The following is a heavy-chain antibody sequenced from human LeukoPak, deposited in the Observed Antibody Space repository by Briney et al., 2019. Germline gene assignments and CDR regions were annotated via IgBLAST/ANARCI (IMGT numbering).Heavy chain of an antibody. J-gene: IGHJ4*02. Sequence: GGSLRLSCAASGFTFSDYYMTWIRQAPGKGLEWVSYISSSGSTIYYADSVKGRFTISRDNAKNSLYLQMNSLRAEDTAVYYCAKGFSSSPIDYWGQGTLVTVSS. CDR3: AKGFSSSPIDY. D-gene: IGHD6-6*01. CDR1: GFTFSDYY. V-gene: IGHV3-11*01. CDR2: ISSSGSTI.